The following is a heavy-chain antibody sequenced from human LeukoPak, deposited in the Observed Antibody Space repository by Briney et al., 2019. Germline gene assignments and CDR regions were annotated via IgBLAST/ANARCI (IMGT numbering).Heavy chain of an antibody. V-gene: IGHV4-59*01. J-gene: IGHJ2*01. CDR3: ARAPVYILTGYYGWYFDL. CDR1: GGSISSYY. CDR2: IYYSGST. D-gene: IGHD3-9*01. Sequence: SETLSLTCTVSGGSISSYYWSWIRQPPGKGLEWIGYIYYSGSTDYNPSLKSRVTISVDTSKNQFSLKLSAVTAADTAVYYCARAPVYILTGYYGWYFDLWGRGTLVTVSS.